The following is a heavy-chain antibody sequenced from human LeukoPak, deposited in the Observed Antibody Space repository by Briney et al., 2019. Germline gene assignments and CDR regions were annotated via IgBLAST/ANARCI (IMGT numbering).Heavy chain of an antibody. J-gene: IGHJ4*02. CDR1: GGSISSSSYY. Sequence: SETLSLTCTVSGGSISSSSYYWGWIRQPPGKGLEWIGSIYYSGSTYYNPSLKSRVTISVDTSKNQFSLKLSSVTAADTAVYYCARDGGSYRIAFDYWGQGTLVTVSS. CDR3: ARDGGSYRIAFDY. V-gene: IGHV4-39*07. D-gene: IGHD1-26*01. CDR2: IYYSGST.